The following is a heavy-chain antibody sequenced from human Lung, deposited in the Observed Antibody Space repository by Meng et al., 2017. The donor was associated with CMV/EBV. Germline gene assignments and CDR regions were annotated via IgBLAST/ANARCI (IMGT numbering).Heavy chain of an antibody. V-gene: IGHV4-38-2*02. D-gene: IGHD1-26*01. CDR3: ARGWGAALEY. J-gene: IGHJ4*02. Sequence: SXTXSLXCTVSGYSISSGNYWGWIRQPPGKGLEWIGSFYHTGSTSYNPSLKSRVTISLDTSKNQFSLKLTSVTAADTAVYYCARGWGAALEYWGQGTLVNGAS. CDR2: FYHTGST. CDR1: GYSISSGNY.